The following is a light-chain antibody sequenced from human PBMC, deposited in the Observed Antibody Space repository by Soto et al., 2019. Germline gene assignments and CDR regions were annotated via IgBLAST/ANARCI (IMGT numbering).Light chain of an antibody. CDR1: KSVSTN. CDR2: GAS. V-gene: IGKV3-15*01. Sequence: VVMTQTPVTLSVSPGERATSSSRAIKSVSTNWAWYQQKPGQPPRLLSYGASTRATGIPARFSGSGSGTEFTLTITGLQSEDFAVYYCQHYNNWPPWTFGQGTKVEIK. CDR3: QHYNNWPPWT. J-gene: IGKJ1*01.